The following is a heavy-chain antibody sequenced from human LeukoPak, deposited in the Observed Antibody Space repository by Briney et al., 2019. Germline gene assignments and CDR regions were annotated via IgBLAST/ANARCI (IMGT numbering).Heavy chain of an antibody. CDR1: GYTFTGYY. D-gene: IGHD6-25*01. J-gene: IGHJ4*02. CDR2: INPNSGGT. V-gene: IGHV1-2*02. CDR3: ARLSAPFDY. Sequence: ASVKVSCKASGYTFTGYYMHWVRQAPGQGLEWMGWINPNSGGTNYAQKFQGRVTMTRDTSTSTVYMELSSLRSEDTAVYYCARLSAPFDYWGQGTLVTVSS.